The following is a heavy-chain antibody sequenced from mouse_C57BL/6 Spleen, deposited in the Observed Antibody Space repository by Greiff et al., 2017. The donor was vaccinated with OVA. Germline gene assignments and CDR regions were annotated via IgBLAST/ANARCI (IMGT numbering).Heavy chain of an antibody. CDR1: GFTFSSYA. J-gene: IGHJ1*03. Sequence: EVKLVESGEGLVKPGGSLKLSCAASGFTFSSYAMSWVRQTPEKRLEWVAYISSGGDYIYYADTVKGRFTISRDNARNTLYLQMSSLKSEDTAMYYCTRGTKRDYYGNPYWYFDVWGTGTTVTVSS. CDR2: ISSGGDYI. V-gene: IGHV5-9-1*02. D-gene: IGHD1-1*01. CDR3: TRGTKRDYYGNPYWYFDV.